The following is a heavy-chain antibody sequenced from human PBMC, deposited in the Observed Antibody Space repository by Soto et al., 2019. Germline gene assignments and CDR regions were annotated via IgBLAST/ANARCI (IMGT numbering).Heavy chain of an antibody. D-gene: IGHD6-19*01. CDR2: IIPIFGTA. CDR3: ARDDSSGYSSGWDSYYYGMDV. J-gene: IGHJ6*02. Sequence: QVQLVQSGAEVKKPGSSVKVSCKASGGTFSSYAISWVRQAPGQGLEWMGGIIPIFGTANYAQKFQGRVTITADESTSTAYMELSSLRSEDTAVYYCARDDSSGYSSGWDSYYYGMDVWGQGTTVTVSS. CDR1: GGTFSSYA. V-gene: IGHV1-69*12.